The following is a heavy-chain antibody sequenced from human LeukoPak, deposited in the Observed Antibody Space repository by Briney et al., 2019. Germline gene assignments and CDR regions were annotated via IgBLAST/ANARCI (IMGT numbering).Heavy chain of an antibody. J-gene: IGHJ3*02. Sequence: PGGSLRLSCAASGFTVSNKYMTWVRQAPGKGLEGVSLIYSDGRTYYADSVKGRCTFSRDGSKNNLYLQMNSLRVEDTAVYYCARGLFLSGYLDAFDIWGQGTVVTVSS. CDR2: IYSDGRT. D-gene: IGHD3-22*01. CDR1: GFTVSNKY. V-gene: IGHV3-53*01. CDR3: ARGLFLSGYLDAFDI.